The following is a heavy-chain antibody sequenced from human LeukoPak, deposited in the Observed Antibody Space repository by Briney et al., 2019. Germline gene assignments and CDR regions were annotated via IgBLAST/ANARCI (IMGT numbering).Heavy chain of an antibody. CDR2: INHSGST. Sequence: SGTLSLTCAVYGGSFSGYYWSWIRQPPGKGLEWIGEINHSGSTNYNPPLKSRVTISVDTSKNQFSLKLSSVTAADTAVYYCARGKGITIFGVPRYFDYWGQGTLVTVSS. V-gene: IGHV4-34*01. J-gene: IGHJ4*02. CDR3: ARGKGITIFGVPRYFDY. D-gene: IGHD3-3*01. CDR1: GGSFSGYY.